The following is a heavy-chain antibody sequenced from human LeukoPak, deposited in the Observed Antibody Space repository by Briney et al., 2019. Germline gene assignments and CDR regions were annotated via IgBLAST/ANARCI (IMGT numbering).Heavy chain of an antibody. Sequence: ASVKVSCTASGYTFTGYYVHWVRQAPGQGPEWMGWINPNSGVTNYAQKFQGRVTLTRDTSITTAYMELSRLNSDDTAVYYCARDVSRSRDYWGQGTLVTVSS. V-gene: IGHV1-2*02. CDR1: GYTFTGYY. J-gene: IGHJ4*02. CDR3: ARDVSRSRDY. D-gene: IGHD2-8*01. CDR2: INPNSGVT.